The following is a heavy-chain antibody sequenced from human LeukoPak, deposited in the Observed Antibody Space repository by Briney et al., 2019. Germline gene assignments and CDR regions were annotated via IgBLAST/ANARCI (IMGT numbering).Heavy chain of an antibody. D-gene: IGHD6-19*01. Sequence: PGGSLRLSCAASGFTFSSHGMHWVRQAPGKGREWGAVIWYDGSDEYYEDSVKVRFTISRDNSKNTLFLQMTALRAEDTAVYYCASSITVAGIIDYWGQGTLVPVSS. CDR2: IWYDGSDE. CDR3: ASSITVAGIIDY. CDR1: GFTFSSHG. V-gene: IGHV3-33*01. J-gene: IGHJ4*02.